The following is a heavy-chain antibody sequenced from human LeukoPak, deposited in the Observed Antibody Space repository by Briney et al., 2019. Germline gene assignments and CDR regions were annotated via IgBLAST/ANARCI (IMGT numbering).Heavy chain of an antibody. J-gene: IGHJ3*02. D-gene: IGHD3-3*01. Sequence: PSETLSLPCTVSGGSISSGSYYWSWIRQPAGKGLEWIGRIYTSGSTNYNPSLKSRVTISVDTSKNQFSLKLSSVTAADTAVYYCARSWGIFGVVRYAFDIWGQGTMVTVSS. CDR1: GGSISSGSYY. V-gene: IGHV4-61*02. CDR3: ARSWGIFGVVRYAFDI. CDR2: IYTSGST.